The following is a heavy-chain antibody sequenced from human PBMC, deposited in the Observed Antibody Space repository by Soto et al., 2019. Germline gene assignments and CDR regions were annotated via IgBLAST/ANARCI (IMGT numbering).Heavy chain of an antibody. D-gene: IGHD3-16*02. J-gene: IGHJ4*02. CDR1: GGSISSHY. CDR2: IYYSGST. CDR3: SGLVASINYFAY. V-gene: IGHV4-59*11. Sequence: SETLSLTCTVSGGSISSHYWSWIRQPPGQGLEWIGYIYYSGSTNYNPSLKSRVTISVDTSKSQFSLRLSSVTAAATAGYFCSGLVASINYFAYWGKGALVTVSS.